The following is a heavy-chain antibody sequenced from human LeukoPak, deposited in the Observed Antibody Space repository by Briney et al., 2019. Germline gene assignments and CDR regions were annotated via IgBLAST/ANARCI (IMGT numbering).Heavy chain of an antibody. V-gene: IGHV3-30*04. D-gene: IGHD3-22*01. Sequence: GGSLRLSCAASGFTFSSYAMHWVRQAPGKGLEWVAVISYDGSNKYYADSVKGRFTISRDNSKNTLYLQMNSLRAEDTAVYYCARGGYYYDSSGYYYFNYWGQGTLVTVSS. J-gene: IGHJ4*02. CDR2: ISYDGSNK. CDR1: GFTFSSYA. CDR3: ARGGYYYDSSGYYYFNY.